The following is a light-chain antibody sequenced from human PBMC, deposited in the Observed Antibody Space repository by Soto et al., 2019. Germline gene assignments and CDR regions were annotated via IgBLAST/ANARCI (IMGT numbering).Light chain of an antibody. CDR2: EVS. CDR1: SXDVGAYNY. CDR3: CSFTSITTYV. J-gene: IGLJ1*01. Sequence: QSALTQPASVSGSLGQSITISCTGTSXDVGAYNYVSWYQQQPGKAPKLMISEVSNRPSGVSNRFSGSKSGNTASLIISGLQAEDEADYYCCSFTSITTYVFGTGTRSPS. V-gene: IGLV2-14*01.